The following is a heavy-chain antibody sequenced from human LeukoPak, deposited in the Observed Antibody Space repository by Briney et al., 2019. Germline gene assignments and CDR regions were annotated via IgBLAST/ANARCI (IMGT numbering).Heavy chain of an antibody. J-gene: IGHJ4*02. Sequence: ASVKVSCKASGYTFTSYGISWVRQAPGQGLEWMGWISAYNGNTNYAQKLQGRVTMTTDTSTSTAYMELRSLRSDDTAVYYCARDQYYYGSGKNDSWGQGPLVTVSS. CDR1: GYTFTSYG. CDR2: ISAYNGNT. V-gene: IGHV1-18*01. CDR3: ARDQYYYGSGKNDS. D-gene: IGHD3-10*01.